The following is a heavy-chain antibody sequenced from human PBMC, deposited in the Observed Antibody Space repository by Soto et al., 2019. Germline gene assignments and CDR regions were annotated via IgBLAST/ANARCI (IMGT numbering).Heavy chain of an antibody. J-gene: IGHJ6*02. V-gene: IGHV1-8*01. CDR2: MNPNSGNT. D-gene: IGHD5-18*01. CDR3: ARGNGYSYGYRYNYYYYYGMDV. CDR1: GYTFTMYD. Sequence: GASVKVSCKASGYTFTMYDINWVLQASLQGLDWLGCMNPNSGNTGYAQKFQGRVTMTRNTSISTAYMELSSLRSEDTAVYYCARGNGYSYGYRYNYYYYYGMDVWGQGTTVTVSS.